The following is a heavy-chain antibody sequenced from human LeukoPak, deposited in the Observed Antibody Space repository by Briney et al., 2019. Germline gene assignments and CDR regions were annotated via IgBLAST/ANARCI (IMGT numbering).Heavy chain of an antibody. CDR3: ARDLSFGSLDF. D-gene: IGHD1-26*01. CDR2: MWYDGSKE. Sequence: GGSLRLSCAASGFTLSSHGMHWVRQAPGKGLDGVAGMWYDGSKEDYADSVKGRFTISRDMSKNTLNLQMNSLRVEDTAMFYCARDLSFGSLDFRGQGTLVTVSS. V-gene: IGHV3-33*01. J-gene: IGHJ4*02. CDR1: GFTLSSHG.